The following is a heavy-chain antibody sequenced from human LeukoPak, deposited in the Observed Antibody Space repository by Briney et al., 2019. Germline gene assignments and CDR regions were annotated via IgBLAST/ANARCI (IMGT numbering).Heavy chain of an antibody. Sequence: SETLSLTCAVYGGSFSGYYWSWIRQPPGKGLEWIGEINHSGSTNYNPSLKSRVTISVDTSKNQFSLKLSSVTAADTAVYYCARILGYCSGGSCYSSDDAFDIWGQGTMVTVSS. CDR1: GGSFSGYY. V-gene: IGHV4-34*01. CDR2: INHSGST. CDR3: ARILGYCSGGSCYSSDDAFDI. D-gene: IGHD2-15*01. J-gene: IGHJ3*02.